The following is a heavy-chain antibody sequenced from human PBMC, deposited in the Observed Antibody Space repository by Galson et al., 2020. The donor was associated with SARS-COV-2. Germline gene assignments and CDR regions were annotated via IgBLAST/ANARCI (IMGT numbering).Heavy chain of an antibody. CDR1: GGSISSGDYY. CDR3: AREGGAIGYCRGGSCYRVSYGMDV. Sequence: SETLSLTCTVSGGSISSGDYYWSWIRQPPGKGLEWIGYIYYSGSTYYNPSLKSRVTISVDTSKNQFSLKLSSVPAADTAVYYCAREGGAIGYCRGGSCYRVSYGMDVWGQGTTVTVTT. J-gene: IGHJ6*01. D-gene: IGHD2-15*01. CDR2: IYYSGST. V-gene: IGHV4-30-4*01.